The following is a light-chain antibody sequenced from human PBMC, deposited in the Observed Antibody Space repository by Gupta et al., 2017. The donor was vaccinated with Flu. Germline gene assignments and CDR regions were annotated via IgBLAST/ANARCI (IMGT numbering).Light chain of an antibody. J-gene: IGLJ3*02. CDR2: DDS. CDR1: DIGTKS. Sequence: SYVLTQPPSVSVAPGPTARITCGGNDIGTKSVHWYQQKPGQAPVLVVYDDSDRPSGIPERFSGSNSGNTATLTLSRVEAGDEADYYCHVWESGSDHPWVFGGGTKLTVL. V-gene: IGLV3-21*02. CDR3: HVWESGSDHPWV.